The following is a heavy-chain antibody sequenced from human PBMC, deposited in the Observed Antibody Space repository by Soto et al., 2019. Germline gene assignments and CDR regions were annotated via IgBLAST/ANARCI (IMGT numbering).Heavy chain of an antibody. CDR3: ASTPNYSSSWYGWFDP. V-gene: IGHV1-18*01. CDR2: ISAYNGNT. D-gene: IGHD6-13*01. J-gene: IGHJ5*02. Sequence: QVPLVQSGAEVKKPGASVKVSCKASGYTFTSYGISWVRQAPGQGLEWMGWISAYNGNTNYAQKLQGRVTMTTDTSTSTAYMELRSLRSDDTAVYYCASTPNYSSSWYGWFDPWGQGTLVTVSS. CDR1: GYTFTSYG.